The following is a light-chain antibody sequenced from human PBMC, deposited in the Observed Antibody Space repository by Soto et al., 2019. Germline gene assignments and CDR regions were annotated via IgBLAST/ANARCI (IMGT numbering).Light chain of an antibody. CDR1: SSDVGGYDY. V-gene: IGLV2-14*03. CDR3: SSYTSSSLYV. Sequence: QSALTQPASVSGSPGQSITISCTGTSSDVGGYDYVSWYQHHPGKAPKLMIYDVSNRPSGVSNRFSGSKSGNTASLTISGLQAEDEADYYFSSYTSSSLYVFGTGTKLTVL. J-gene: IGLJ1*01. CDR2: DVS.